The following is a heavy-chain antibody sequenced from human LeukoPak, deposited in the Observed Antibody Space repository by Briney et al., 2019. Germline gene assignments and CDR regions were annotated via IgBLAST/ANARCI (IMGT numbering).Heavy chain of an antibody. CDR2: IYTSGST. CDR3: ARAWDSSGFPFDY. Sequence: SQTLSLTRTVSGGSISSGSYYWSWIRQPAGKGLEWIGRIYTSGSTNYNPSLKSRVTISVDTSKNQFSLKLSSVTAADTAVYYCARAWDSSGFPFDYWVQGTLVTVSS. V-gene: IGHV4-61*02. CDR1: GGSISSGSYY. D-gene: IGHD3-22*01. J-gene: IGHJ4*02.